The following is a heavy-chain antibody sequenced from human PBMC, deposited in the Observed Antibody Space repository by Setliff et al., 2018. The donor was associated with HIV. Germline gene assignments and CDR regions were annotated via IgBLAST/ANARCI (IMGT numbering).Heavy chain of an antibody. V-gene: IGHV7-4-1*02. Sequence: ASVKVSCKASGYTFTNYAMNWLRQAPGQGLEWMGWIDTNTGNPTYAQGFTGRFVFSLDTSVSTAFLQISTLKAEDTAVYSCARLSPYGDYLLFQYWGQGTQVTVSS. J-gene: IGHJ4*02. CDR2: IDTNTGNP. CDR1: GYTFTNYA. CDR3: ARLSPYGDYLLFQY. D-gene: IGHD4-17*01.